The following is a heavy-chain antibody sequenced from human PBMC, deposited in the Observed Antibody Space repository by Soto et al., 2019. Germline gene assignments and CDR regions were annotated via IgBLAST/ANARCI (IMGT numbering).Heavy chain of an antibody. CDR1: GFTFSSYG. V-gene: IGHV3-33*01. CDR2: IWYDGSNK. Sequence: VQLVESGGGVVQPGRSLRLSCAASGFTFSSYGMHWVRQAPGKGLEWVAVIWYDGSNKYYADSVKGRFTISRDNSKNTLYLKINSLRAEHTAVYYCARDPVGAKYYFDYWGQGTLVTVSS. D-gene: IGHD1-26*01. CDR3: ARDPVGAKYYFDY. J-gene: IGHJ4*02.